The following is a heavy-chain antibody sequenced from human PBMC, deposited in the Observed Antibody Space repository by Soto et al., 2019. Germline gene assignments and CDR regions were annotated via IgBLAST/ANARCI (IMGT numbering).Heavy chain of an antibody. J-gene: IGHJ6*02. CDR2: ISAYNGNT. CDR3: AIDCSGGSCYSIYYYGMDV. Sequence: ASVKVSCKASGYTFTSYGISWVRQAPGQGLEWMGWISAYNGNTNYAQKLQGRVTMTTDTSTSTAYMELRSLRSDDTAVYYCAIDCSGGSCYSIYYYGMDVWGQGTTVTVSS. CDR1: GYTFTSYG. D-gene: IGHD2-15*01. V-gene: IGHV1-18*01.